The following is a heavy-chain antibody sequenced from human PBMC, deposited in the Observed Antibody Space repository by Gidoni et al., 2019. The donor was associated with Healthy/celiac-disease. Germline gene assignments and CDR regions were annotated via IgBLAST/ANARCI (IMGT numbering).Heavy chain of an antibody. J-gene: IGHJ4*02. V-gene: IGHV1-2*06. CDR3: ATGVPDY. CDR2: NHANRGST. Sequence: QVQLVQSGAEVKKPGASVKVSCKASGYTFTGYYMHWVRQAPGQGLEWMRRNHANRGSTNYAQKFHGRVTMTRNPFISTAYMKVRGLRSEDTSVYYCATGVPDYWGQGTLVTVSS. D-gene: IGHD2-2*01. CDR1: GYTFTGYY.